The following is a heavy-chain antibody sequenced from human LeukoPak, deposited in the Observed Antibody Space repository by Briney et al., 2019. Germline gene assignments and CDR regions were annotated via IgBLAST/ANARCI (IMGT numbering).Heavy chain of an antibody. Sequence: PSETLSLTCAVYGGSFSGYYWSWIRQPPGKGLEWIGEINHSGSTNYNPSLESRVTISVDTSKNQFSLKLSSVTAADTAVYYCAREALLWFGEFNWFDPWGQGTLVTVSS. D-gene: IGHD3-10*01. CDR3: AREALLWFGEFNWFDP. CDR2: INHSGST. CDR1: GGSFSGYY. V-gene: IGHV4-34*01. J-gene: IGHJ5*02.